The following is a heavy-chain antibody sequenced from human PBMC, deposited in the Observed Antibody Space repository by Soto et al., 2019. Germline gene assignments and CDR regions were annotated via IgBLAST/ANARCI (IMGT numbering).Heavy chain of an antibody. CDR3: ARSTGYRSGGYPAAIRSVGILGYDY. CDR2: IFSNDEK. Sequence: QVTLKESGPVLVKPTETLTLTCTVSGFSLSNARMGVSWIRQPPGKALEWLAHIFSNDEKSYSTSLKSRLTISKDTPKSQVVLTMTNMDPVDTATYYCARSTGYRSGGYPAAIRSVGILGYDYWGQGTLVTVSS. J-gene: IGHJ4*02. V-gene: IGHV2-26*01. D-gene: IGHD6-19*01. CDR1: GFSLSNARMG.